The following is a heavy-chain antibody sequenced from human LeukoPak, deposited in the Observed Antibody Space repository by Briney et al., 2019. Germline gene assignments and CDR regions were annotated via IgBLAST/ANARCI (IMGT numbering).Heavy chain of an antibody. J-gene: IGHJ4*02. CDR1: GVTVSSNY. Sequence: GGSLRLSCAASGVTVSSNYMSWVRQAPGKGLEWVSVIYSGGSTYYADSVKGRFTISRDNSKNTLYLQMNSLRAEDTAVYYCALGSRSWRSGFDYWGQGTLVTVSS. CDR3: ALGSRSWRSGFDY. CDR2: IYSGGST. D-gene: IGHD6-13*01. V-gene: IGHV3-53*01.